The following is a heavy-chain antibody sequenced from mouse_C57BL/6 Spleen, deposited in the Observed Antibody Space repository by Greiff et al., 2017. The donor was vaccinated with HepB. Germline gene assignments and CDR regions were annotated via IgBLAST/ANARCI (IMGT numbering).Heavy chain of an antibody. V-gene: IGHV1-59*01. CDR1: GYTFTSYW. CDR3: ARNSYGSRIAMDY. J-gene: IGHJ4*01. Sequence: QVQLQQPGAELVRPGTSVKLSCKASGYTFTSYWMHWVKQRPGQGLEWIGVIDPSDSYTNYNQKFKGKATLTVDTSSSTAYMQLSSLTSEDSAVYYCARNSYGSRIAMDYWGQGTSVTVSS. CDR2: IDPSDSYT. D-gene: IGHD1-1*01.